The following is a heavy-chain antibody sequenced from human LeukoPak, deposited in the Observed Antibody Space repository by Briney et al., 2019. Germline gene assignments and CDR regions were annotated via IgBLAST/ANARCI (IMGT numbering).Heavy chain of an antibody. J-gene: IGHJ3*02. CDR2: INTDGSDT. V-gene: IGHV3-74*03. CDR1: GFTFSSYW. D-gene: IGHD1-26*01. Sequence: GGSLRLSCEASGFTFSSYWMHWVRQVPGKGLMWVSRINTDGSDTTYADSVKGRFTISRDNSKNTLYLQMNSLRAEDTAVYYCARGGSYLSAFDIWGQGTMVTVSS. CDR3: ARGGSYLSAFDI.